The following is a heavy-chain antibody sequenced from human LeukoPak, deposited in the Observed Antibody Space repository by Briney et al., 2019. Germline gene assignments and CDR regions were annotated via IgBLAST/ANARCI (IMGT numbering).Heavy chain of an antibody. D-gene: IGHD6-19*01. V-gene: IGHV5-51*01. CDR2: IYPGDSDT. CDR3: ARTDGYSSGWYLEYYFDY. CDR1: GYSFTSHW. J-gene: IGHJ4*02. Sequence: GESLQISCKGSGYSFTSHWIGWVRQMPGKGLEWMGIIYPGDSDTRYSPSFQGQVTISADKSISTAYLQWSSLKASDTAMYYCARTDGYSSGWYLEYYFDYWGQGTLVTVSS.